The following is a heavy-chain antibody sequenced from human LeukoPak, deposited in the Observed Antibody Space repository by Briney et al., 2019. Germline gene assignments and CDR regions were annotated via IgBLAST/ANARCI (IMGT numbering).Heavy chain of an antibody. J-gene: IGHJ3*02. CDR1: GGTFSSYA. D-gene: IGHD6-19*01. Sequence: ASVKVSCKASGGTFSSYAISWVPQAPGQGLEWIGRIIPIFGTANYAQKFQGRVTITTDESTSTTYMELSSLRSEDRAVYYCARGVQWLVEGTAFDIWGQGTMVTVSS. CDR2: IIPIFGTA. CDR3: ARGVQWLVEGTAFDI. V-gene: IGHV1-69*05.